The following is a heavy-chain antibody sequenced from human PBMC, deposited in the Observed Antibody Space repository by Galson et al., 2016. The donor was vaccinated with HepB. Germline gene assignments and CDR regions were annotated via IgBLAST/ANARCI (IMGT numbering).Heavy chain of an antibody. CDR3: ARWYCSSSNCFYDS. D-gene: IGHD2-2*01. J-gene: IGHJ4*02. V-gene: IGHV3-53*01. CDR2: IYNSGET. CDR1: GFTVTSNY. Sequence: SLRLSCAASGFTVTSNYMSWVRQAPGKGLEWVSMIYNSGETHYADSVKGRFTISRDNSKNTRYLQMNSLRVEDTAMFYCARWYCSSSNCFYDSWGQGTLVTVSS.